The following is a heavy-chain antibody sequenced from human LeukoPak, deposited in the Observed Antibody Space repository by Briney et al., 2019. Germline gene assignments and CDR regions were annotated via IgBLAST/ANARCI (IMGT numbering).Heavy chain of an antibody. CDR1: GGSISSSSYY. V-gene: IGHV4-39*07. CDR3: ARTTEGGYTYGYFYYYYMDV. CDR2: IYYSGST. D-gene: IGHD5-18*01. J-gene: IGHJ6*03. Sequence: MASETLSLTCTVSGGSISSSSYYWGWIRQPPGKGLEWIGSIYYSGSTYYNPSLKSRVTISVDTSKNQFSLKLSSVTAADTAVYYCARTTEGGYTYGYFYYYYMDVWGKGTTVTISS.